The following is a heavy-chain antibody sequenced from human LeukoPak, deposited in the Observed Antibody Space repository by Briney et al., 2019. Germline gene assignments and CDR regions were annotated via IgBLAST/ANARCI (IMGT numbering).Heavy chain of an antibody. CDR1: GYTFTSYG. CDR2: ISAYNGNT. CDR3: ARVYYYDSSGYFDY. V-gene: IGHV1-18*01. J-gene: IGHJ4*02. D-gene: IGHD3-22*01. Sequence: GASVKVSCKASGYTFTSYGISWVRQAPGQGLEWMGWISAYNGNTNYAQKLQGRATMTTDTSTSTAYMELRSLRSDDTAVYYCARVYYYDSSGYFDYWGQGNLVTVSS.